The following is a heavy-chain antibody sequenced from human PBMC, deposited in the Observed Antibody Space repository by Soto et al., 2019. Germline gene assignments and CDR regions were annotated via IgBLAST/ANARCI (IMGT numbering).Heavy chain of an antibody. D-gene: IGHD3-10*01. Sequence: GGSLRLSCAASGFTFSSYGMHWVRQAPGKGLEWVALIWYDGGNKYYADSVKGRFTISRDNSKNTLYLQMNSLRAEDTAVYYCARDLRITMLRGPSPGYWGQGTLVTVSS. V-gene: IGHV3-33*01. CDR3: ARDLRITMLRGPSPGY. J-gene: IGHJ4*02. CDR1: GFTFSSYG. CDR2: IWYDGGNK.